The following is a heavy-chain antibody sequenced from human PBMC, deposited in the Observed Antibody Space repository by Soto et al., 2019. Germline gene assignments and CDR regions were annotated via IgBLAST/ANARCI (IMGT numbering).Heavy chain of an antibody. CDR2: IYPGDSQT. Sequence: GESLKISCKCSGYSFTSYWIGWVRQMPGKGLEWMGIIYPGDSQTRYSPSFQGQVTISADKSISTAYLQWSSLKASDTAMYFCARIGVATIDYYYYMDVWGKGTTVTDSS. CDR3: ARIGVATIDYYYYMDV. J-gene: IGHJ6*03. V-gene: IGHV5-51*01. CDR1: GYSFTSYW. D-gene: IGHD5-12*01.